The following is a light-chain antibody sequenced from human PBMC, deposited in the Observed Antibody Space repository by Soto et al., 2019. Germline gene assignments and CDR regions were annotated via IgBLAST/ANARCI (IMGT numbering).Light chain of an antibody. Sequence: QSVLTQPPSVSGSPGQSVTISCTGTSSDVGSYNRVSWYQQPPGTAPKLMIYEVTNRPSGVPDRFSGSKSGNTAFLTISGLQAEDEADYYCSSYTSSDTYVFGTGTKVTVL. CDR1: SSDVGSYNR. J-gene: IGLJ1*01. CDR3: SSYTSSDTYV. V-gene: IGLV2-18*02. CDR2: EVT.